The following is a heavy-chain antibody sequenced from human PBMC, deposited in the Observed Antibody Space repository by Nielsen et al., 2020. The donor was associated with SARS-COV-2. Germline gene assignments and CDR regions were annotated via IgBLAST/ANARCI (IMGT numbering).Heavy chain of an antibody. V-gene: IGHV3-30*03. CDR2: ISYDGSNK. J-gene: IGHJ3*02. D-gene: IGHD6-19*01. Sequence: GESLKISCAASGFTFSSYGMHWVRQAPGKGLEWVAVISYDGSNKYYADSVKGRFTISRDNSKNTLYLQMNSLRAEDTAVYYCARDPAQWLASNDAFDIWGQGTMVTVSS. CDR3: ARDPAQWLASNDAFDI. CDR1: GFTFSSYG.